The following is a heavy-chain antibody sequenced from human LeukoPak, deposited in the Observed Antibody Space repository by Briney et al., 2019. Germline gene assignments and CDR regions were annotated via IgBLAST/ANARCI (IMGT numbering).Heavy chain of an antibody. Sequence: ASVKVSCKASGYTFTSYGISWVRQAPGQGLEWMGWISAYNGNTNYAQKLQGRVTMTTVTSTSTAYMELRSLRSDDTAVYYCARGKQELDTKFYYYYMDVWGKGTTVTVSS. CDR1: GYTFTSYG. CDR3: ARGKQELDTKFYYYYMDV. CDR2: ISAYNGNT. D-gene: IGHD5-18*01. J-gene: IGHJ6*03. V-gene: IGHV1-18*01.